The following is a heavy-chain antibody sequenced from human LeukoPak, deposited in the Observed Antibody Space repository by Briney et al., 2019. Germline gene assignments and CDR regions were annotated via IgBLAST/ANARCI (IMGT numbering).Heavy chain of an antibody. CDR2: ISGSGGST. J-gene: IGHJ4*02. CDR3: ARVAYYGGNRVDY. V-gene: IGHV3-23*01. CDR1: GFTFSNYA. D-gene: IGHD4-23*01. Sequence: PGGSLRLSCAASGFTFSNYAMNWVRQAPGKGLEWVSTISGSGGSTYYADSVKGRFTISRDNAKNSLYLQMNSLRAEDTAVYYCARVAYYGGNRVDYWGQGTLVTVSS.